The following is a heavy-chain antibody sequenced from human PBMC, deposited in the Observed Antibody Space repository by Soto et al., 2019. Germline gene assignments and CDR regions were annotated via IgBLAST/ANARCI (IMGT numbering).Heavy chain of an antibody. Sequence: SVKGAFKSPVRSLSSYVSTCVPQAPGQGLEWMGGIIHIFGTANYAQKFHGRVTITADESTSTAYMELRSLISEYTAVYYCARDQQDYSFGYYYYGMDVWGQGTTVTVSS. J-gene: IGHJ6*02. V-gene: IGHV1-69*13. CDR2: IIHIFGTA. D-gene: IGHD4-4*01. CDR3: ARDQQDYSFGYYYYGMDV. CDR1: VRSLSSYV.